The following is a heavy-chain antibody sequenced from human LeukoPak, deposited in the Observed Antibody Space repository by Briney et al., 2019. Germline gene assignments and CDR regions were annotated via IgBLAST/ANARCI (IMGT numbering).Heavy chain of an antibody. CDR2: INPNSGST. CDR3: AREWGIPVAGRPYIWFDP. CDR1: GYTFTGYY. Sequence: ASVKLTLSSSGYTFTGYYMHWVRQAPGQGLEWMGWINPNSGSTNYAQNFQGRVTMTRDTSISTAYMELSRLKFDDTAVYYCAREWGIPVAGRPYIWFDPWGQGTLVTVSS. D-gene: IGHD6-19*01. V-gene: IGHV1-2*02. J-gene: IGHJ5*02.